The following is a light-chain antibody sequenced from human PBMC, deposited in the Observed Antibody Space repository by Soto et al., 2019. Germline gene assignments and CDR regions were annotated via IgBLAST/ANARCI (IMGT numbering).Light chain of an antibody. Sequence: IQLSQPPGTLSASVGDTVTVTCRASQSIGNWLAWYQQKPGKAPKLLIYDASSLESGVPSRFSGSGSETEFSLTIRALQPEDFATYYCQHFSRYPLTFGGGTKVDIK. CDR2: DAS. J-gene: IGKJ4*01. V-gene: IGKV1-5*01. CDR3: QHFSRYPLT. CDR1: QSIGNW.